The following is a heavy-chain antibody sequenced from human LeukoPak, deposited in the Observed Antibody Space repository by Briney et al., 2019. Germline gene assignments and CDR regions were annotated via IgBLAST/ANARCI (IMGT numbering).Heavy chain of an antibody. CDR2: INLNSGGT. J-gene: IGHJ5*02. CDR3: AREDHHYGDFTRDWFDP. Sequence: GASVKVSCRASGYTFTGYYMQWVRQAPGQGLEWMGWINLNSGGTDYAQKFQGRVTMTRDTSISTAYMELSRLRSDDTAVYYCAREDHHYGDFTRDWFDPWGQGTLVTVSS. D-gene: IGHD4-17*01. CDR1: GYTFTGYY. V-gene: IGHV1-2*02.